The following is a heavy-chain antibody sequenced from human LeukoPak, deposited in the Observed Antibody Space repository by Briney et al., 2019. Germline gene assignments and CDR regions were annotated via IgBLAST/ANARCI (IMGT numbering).Heavy chain of an antibody. CDR2: IFPSGGEI. CDR3: AKAHPYYYGSGSHYYFDY. Sequence: GGSLRLSCAASGFTFSTFAMIWVRQPPGKGLEWVSSIFPSGGEIHYADSVRGRFTISRDNSKSTLSLQMNSLRAEDTALYYCAKAHPYYYGSGSHYYFDYWGQGTLVTVSS. J-gene: IGHJ4*02. V-gene: IGHV3-23*01. D-gene: IGHD3-10*01. CDR1: GFTFSTFA.